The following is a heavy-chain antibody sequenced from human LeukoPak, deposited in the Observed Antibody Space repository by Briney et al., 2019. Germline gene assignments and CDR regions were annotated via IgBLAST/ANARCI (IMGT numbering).Heavy chain of an antibody. CDR3: ARAPTFYDPEGFDY. V-gene: IGHV4-30-4*01. J-gene: IGHJ4*02. CDR2: IYYSGST. CDR1: GGSISSGDYY. Sequence: SQTLSLTCTVSGGSISSGDYYWSWIRQPPGKGLEWIGYIYYSGSTYYNPSLKSRVTISVDTSKNQFSLKLSSVTAADTAVYCCARAPTFYDPEGFDYWGQGTLVTVSS. D-gene: IGHD2/OR15-2a*01.